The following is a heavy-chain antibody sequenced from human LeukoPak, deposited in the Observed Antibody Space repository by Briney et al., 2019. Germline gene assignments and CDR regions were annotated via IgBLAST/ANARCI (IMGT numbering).Heavy chain of an antibody. V-gene: IGHV3-23*01. CDR3: AKDLGYDFWSGSPDY. CDR2: ISGSGGST. Sequence: LAGGSLRLSCAASGFTFSSYAMSWVRQAPGKGLEWVSAISGSGGSTYYADSVKGRFTISRDNSKNTLYLQMNSLRAEDTAVYYCAKDLGYDFWSGSPDYWGQGTLVTVSS. D-gene: IGHD3-3*01. J-gene: IGHJ4*02. CDR1: GFTFSSYA.